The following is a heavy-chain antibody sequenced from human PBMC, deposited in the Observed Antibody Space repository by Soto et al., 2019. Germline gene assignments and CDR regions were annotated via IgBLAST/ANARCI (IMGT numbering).Heavy chain of an antibody. J-gene: IGHJ6*02. V-gene: IGHV3-33*01. CDR2: IWYDGRNK. Sequence: PGGSLRLSCGASGFTFSSYGMHWVRQAPGKGLDWVAVIWYDGRNKYNADSVKGRFTISRDNSKNTLYLQMNSLRAEDTAVYYCARDFNSCSGGNCYSDYYYGMDVWGQGTTVTVSS. CDR3: ARDFNSCSGGNCYSDYYYGMDV. D-gene: IGHD2-15*01. CDR1: GFTFSSYG.